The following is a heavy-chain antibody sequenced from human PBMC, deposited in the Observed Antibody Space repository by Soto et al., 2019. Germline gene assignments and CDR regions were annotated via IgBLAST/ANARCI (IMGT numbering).Heavy chain of an antibody. CDR3: AKVATLAAAGNGDYYYYGMDV. CDR2: ISYDGSNK. D-gene: IGHD6-13*01. CDR1: GFTFSSYG. Sequence: QVQLVESGGGVVQPGRSLRLSCAASGFTFSSYGMHWVRQAPGKGLEWVAVISYDGSNKYYADSVKGRFTISRDNSKNPLYLQMNSLRAEDTAVYYCAKVATLAAAGNGDYYYYGMDVWGQGTTVTVSS. J-gene: IGHJ6*02. V-gene: IGHV3-30*18.